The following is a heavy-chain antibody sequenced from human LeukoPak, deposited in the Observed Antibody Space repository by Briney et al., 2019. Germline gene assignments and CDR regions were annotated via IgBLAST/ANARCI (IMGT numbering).Heavy chain of an antibody. V-gene: IGHV1-8*01. Sequence: ASVMVPSTASGYTFTIYDINWVRQATGQGREWMGWMKPDSADTGYAQKFQGRVTMTRNTSISTAYMELSSLRSEDTAVYYCARGPPESSSSDYWGQGTLVTVSS. CDR1: GYTFTIYD. J-gene: IGHJ4*02. D-gene: IGHD6-13*01. CDR3: ARGPPESSSSDY. CDR2: MKPDSADT.